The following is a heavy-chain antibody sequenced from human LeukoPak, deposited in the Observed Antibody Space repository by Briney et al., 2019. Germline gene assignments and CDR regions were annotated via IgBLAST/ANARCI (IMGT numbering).Heavy chain of an antibody. D-gene: IGHD6-13*01. Sequence: GASVKVSCKASGGTFSSYAISWVRQVPGQGLEWMGGIIPIFGTANYAQKFQGRDTITADESTSTAYMELSSLRSEDTAVYYCSIAAAPLIPEYFQHWGQGTLVTVSS. V-gene: IGHV1-69*13. J-gene: IGHJ1*01. CDR3: SIAAAPLIPEYFQH. CDR1: GGTFSSYA. CDR2: IIPIFGTA.